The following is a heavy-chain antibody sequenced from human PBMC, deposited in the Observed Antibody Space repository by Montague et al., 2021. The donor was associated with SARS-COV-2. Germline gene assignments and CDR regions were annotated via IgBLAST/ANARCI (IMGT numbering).Heavy chain of an antibody. V-gene: IGHV4-59*01. D-gene: IGHD3-3*01. Sequence: SETLSLTCTVSGGSISSYYWSWIRQPPGKGLEWIGYIYYSGSTNYNPSLKSRVTISVDTSKNQFPLKLSSVTAADTAVYYCARDRGFLEWPGLYYYYGMDVWGQGTTVTVSS. CDR2: IYYSGST. CDR1: GGSISSYY. J-gene: IGHJ6*02. CDR3: ARDRGFLEWPGLYYYYGMDV.